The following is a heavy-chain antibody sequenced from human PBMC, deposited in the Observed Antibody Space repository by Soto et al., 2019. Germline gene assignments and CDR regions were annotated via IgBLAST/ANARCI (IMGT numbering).Heavy chain of an antibody. D-gene: IGHD1-1*01. CDR1: GFTFSSYG. J-gene: IGHJ4*02. CDR2: ISYDGSNK. CDR3: AKDGGFYNIDY. Sequence: QVQLVESGGGVVQPGRSLRLSCAASGFTFSSYGMHWVRQAPGKGLEWVAVISYDGSNKYYADSVKGRFTISRDNSKNTLCLQMNSLRAEDTAVYYCAKDGGFYNIDYWGQGTLVTVSS. V-gene: IGHV3-30*18.